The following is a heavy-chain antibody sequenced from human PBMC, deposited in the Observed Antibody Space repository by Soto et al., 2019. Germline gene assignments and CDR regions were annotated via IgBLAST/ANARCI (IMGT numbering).Heavy chain of an antibody. J-gene: IGHJ6*02. CDR3: VGGGVRGFITRTRDYYDMHV. CDR2: IYYSGTT. CDR1: GYSISSSNW. V-gene: IGHV4-28*01. Sequence: SETLSLTCAVSGYSISSSNWWGWIRQPPGKGLEWIGYIYYSGTTYYNPSLKSRVTISVDTSKNQFSLKLSSVTAADTAMYYCVGGGVRGFITRTRDYYDMHVWGQGTTVTVSS. D-gene: IGHD3-10*01.